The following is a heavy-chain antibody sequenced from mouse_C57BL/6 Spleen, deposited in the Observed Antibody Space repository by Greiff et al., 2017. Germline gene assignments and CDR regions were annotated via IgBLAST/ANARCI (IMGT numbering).Heavy chain of an antibody. J-gene: IGHJ3*01. D-gene: IGHD1-1*01. CDR3: TTFTTVVATGAY. CDR1: GFNIKDDY. V-gene: IGHV14-4*01. CDR2: IGPENGDT. Sequence: VQLQQSGAELVRPGASVKLSCTASGFNIKDDYMNWVKQRPEQGLEWIGWIGPENGDTEYASKFQGKATITADTSSNTAYLQLSSLTSEDTAVYYCTTFTTVVATGAYWGHGTLVTVSA.